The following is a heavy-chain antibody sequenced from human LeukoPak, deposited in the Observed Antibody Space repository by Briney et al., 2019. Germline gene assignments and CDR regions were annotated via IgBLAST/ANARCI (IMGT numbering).Heavy chain of an antibody. D-gene: IGHD4-23*01. CDR2: IYYSGST. CDR3: ARVVTPTDAFDI. V-gene: IGHV4-59*08. CDR1: DGSISSYY. Sequence: PSETLSLTCTVSDGSISSYYWSWIRQPPGKGLEWIGYIYYSGSTNYNPSLKSRVTISVDTSKNQFSLKLSSVTAADTAVYYCARVVTPTDAFDIWGQGTMVTVSS. J-gene: IGHJ3*02.